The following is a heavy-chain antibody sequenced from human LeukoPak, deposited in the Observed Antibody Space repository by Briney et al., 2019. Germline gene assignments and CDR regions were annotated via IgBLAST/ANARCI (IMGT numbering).Heavy chain of an antibody. CDR3: ARDLRYGSGIHGNGLNWFDP. J-gene: IGHJ5*02. D-gene: IGHD3-10*01. V-gene: IGHV4-59*01. CDR1: GGSIRSYY. Sequence: SETLSLTCTVSGGSIRSYYWSWIRQPPGKGLEWIGYIYYSGSTNYNPSLKSRVTISVDTSKNQFSLKLSSVTAADTAVYYCARDLRYGSGIHGNGLNWFDPWGQGTLVTVSS. CDR2: IYYSGST.